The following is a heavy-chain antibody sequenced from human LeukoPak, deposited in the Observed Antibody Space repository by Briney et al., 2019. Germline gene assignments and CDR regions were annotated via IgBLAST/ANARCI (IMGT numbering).Heavy chain of an antibody. CDR1: GITFSNYA. J-gene: IGHJ4*02. CDR3: AGRPTGYSSGYIH. Sequence: GGSLRLSCVASGITFSNYAVSWVRQAPEKGLDWVSVISGSTHKIRYADSVKGRFTISRDNSENIVYLQMNNLRVEDTAVYYCAGRPTGYSSGYIHWGQGTLVTVSS. V-gene: IGHV3-23*01. D-gene: IGHD5-18*01. CDR2: ISGSTHKI.